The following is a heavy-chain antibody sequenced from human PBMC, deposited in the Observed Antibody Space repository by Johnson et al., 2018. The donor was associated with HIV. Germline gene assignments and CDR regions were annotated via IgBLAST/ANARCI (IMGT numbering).Heavy chain of an antibody. D-gene: IGHD5-12*01. CDR2: ISYDGSNK. J-gene: IGHJ3*02. CDR1: GFTFSSYA. V-gene: IGHV3-30*14. Sequence: QMQLVESGGGVVQPGRSLRLSCAASGFTFSSYAMHWVRQAPGKGLEWVAVISYDGSNKYYADSVQGRFTVSRDNSQNLLYLQLSSLRAEDTAVYYCARDAPNFFTSGVRDDAFDIWGPGTTVTVSP. CDR3: ARDAPNFFTSGVRDDAFDI.